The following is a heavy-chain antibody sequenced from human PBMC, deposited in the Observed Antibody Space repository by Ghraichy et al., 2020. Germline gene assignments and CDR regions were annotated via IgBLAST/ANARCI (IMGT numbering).Heavy chain of an antibody. V-gene: IGHV4-31*03. CDR2: IYYSGST. CDR3: ARLPHRVHHYAFDI. Sequence: SQTLSLTCTVSGGSISSGGYYWSWIRQHPGKGLEWIGYIYYSGSTYYNPSLKSRVTISVDTSKNQFSLKLSSVTAADTAVYYCARLPHRVHHYAFDIWGQGTMVTVSS. CDR1: GGSISSGGYY. D-gene: IGHD1-14*01. J-gene: IGHJ3*02.